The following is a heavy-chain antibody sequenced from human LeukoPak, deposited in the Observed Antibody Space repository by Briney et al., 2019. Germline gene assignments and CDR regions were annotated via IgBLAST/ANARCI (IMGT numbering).Heavy chain of an antibody. CDR3: ARDRWSRYYDFWSGSNDNWFDP. CDR1: GYTFTSYA. CDR2: INAGNGNT. V-gene: IGHV1-3*01. J-gene: IGHJ5*02. D-gene: IGHD3-3*01. Sequence: ASVKVSCKASGYTFTSYAMHWVRQAPGQRLEWMGWINAGNGNTKYSQKFQGRVTITADESTSTAYMELSSLRSEDTAVYYCARDRWSRYYDFWSGSNDNWFDPWGQGTLVTVSS.